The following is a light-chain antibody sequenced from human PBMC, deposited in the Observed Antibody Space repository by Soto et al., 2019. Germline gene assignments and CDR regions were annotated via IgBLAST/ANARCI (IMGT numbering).Light chain of an antibody. CDR1: QSISRY. V-gene: IGKV1-39*01. CDR2: AAS. Sequence: DIQMTHNTSSLSASVGDRVTITCRASQSISRYLNWYQQKPGKAPKLLIYAASSLLGGVPSRFSGSGSGTDFTLTISSLQPEDFAIYYCQQSYSSPQTFGQGTKVDIK. CDR3: QQSYSSPQT. J-gene: IGKJ1*01.